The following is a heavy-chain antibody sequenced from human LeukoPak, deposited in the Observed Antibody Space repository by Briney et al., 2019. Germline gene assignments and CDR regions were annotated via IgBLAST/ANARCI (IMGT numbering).Heavy chain of an antibody. CDR2: ISSSGGST. J-gene: IGHJ4*02. Sequence: GGSLRLSCAASGFTFSSYAMSWVRQAPGKGLEWVSAISSSGGSTYYADSVRGRFTISRDNSKNTLYLQMNSLRAEDTAIYYCAKDLVTGSLDYWGQGTLVTVSS. CDR3: AKDLVTGSLDY. V-gene: IGHV3-23*01. D-gene: IGHD3-10*01. CDR1: GFTFSSYA.